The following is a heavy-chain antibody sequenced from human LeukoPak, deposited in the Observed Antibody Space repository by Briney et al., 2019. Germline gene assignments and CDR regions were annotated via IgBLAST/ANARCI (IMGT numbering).Heavy chain of an antibody. Sequence: GASVKVSCKASGYTFTSYAMHWVRQAPGQRLEWMGYINAGNGNTKYSQKFQGRVIITRDTSASTAYMELSSLRSEDTAVYYCARSPFVVVTASNWFDPWGQGTLVTVSS. D-gene: IGHD2-21*02. V-gene: IGHV1-3*01. J-gene: IGHJ5*02. CDR2: INAGNGNT. CDR1: GYTFTSYA. CDR3: ARSPFVVVTASNWFDP.